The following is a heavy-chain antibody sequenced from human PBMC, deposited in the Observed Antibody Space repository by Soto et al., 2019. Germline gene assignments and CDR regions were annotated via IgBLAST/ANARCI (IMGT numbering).Heavy chain of an antibody. V-gene: IGHV4-31*03. D-gene: IGHD2-15*01. CDR1: SGSISSGGYF. Sequence: QVQLQESGPGLVKPSQTLSLTCSVSSGSISSGGYFWTWIRQHPGKGLEWIGYISYSGNSYYNPSLESRVTISAATSKNQFSLKLTSVTAADAAVYYCARGLRGGMDYYFDYWGQGTLVTVSS. CDR3: ARGLRGGMDYYFDY. J-gene: IGHJ4*02. CDR2: ISYSGNS.